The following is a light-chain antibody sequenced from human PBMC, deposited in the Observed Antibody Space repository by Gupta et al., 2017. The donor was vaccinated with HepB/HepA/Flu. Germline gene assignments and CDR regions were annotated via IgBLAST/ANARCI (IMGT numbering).Light chain of an antibody. CDR1: SSDVGGYKF. J-gene: IGLJ2*01. Sequence: QSALTQPASVSGSPGQSITISCTGTSSDVGGYKFVSWYQQYPGNVPKLLIYDVNNRPSGISARFSGAKSGSTASLTISGLQAEDEADYYCSSYTSSSALVFGGGTKLTVL. CDR3: SSYTSSSALV. V-gene: IGLV2-14*01. CDR2: DVN.